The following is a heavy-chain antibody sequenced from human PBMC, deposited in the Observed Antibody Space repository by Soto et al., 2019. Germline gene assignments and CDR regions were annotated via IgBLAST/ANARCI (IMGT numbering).Heavy chain of an antibody. J-gene: IGHJ4*02. CDR1: GFTFSSYG. Sequence: QVQLVASGGGVVQPGRSLRLSCAASGFTFSSYGMHWVRQAPGKGLEWVAVIWYDGSNKYYADSVKGRFTISRDNSKNTLYLQMNSLRAEDTAVYYCARDSTYSGYVGDGFDYWGQGTLVTVSS. V-gene: IGHV3-33*01. CDR3: ARDSTYSGYVGDGFDY. D-gene: IGHD5-12*01. CDR2: IWYDGSNK.